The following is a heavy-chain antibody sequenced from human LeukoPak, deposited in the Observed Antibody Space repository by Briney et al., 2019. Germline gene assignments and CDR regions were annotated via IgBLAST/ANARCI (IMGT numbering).Heavy chain of an antibody. CDR2: IKQDGSEK. CDR1: GFTFSSYW. V-gene: IGHV3-7*03. J-gene: IGHJ6*02. D-gene: IGHD3-3*01. Sequence: PGGSLRLSCAASGFTFSSYWMSWVRQAPGKGLEWVANIKQDGSEKYYVDSVKGRFTISRDNAKNSLYLQMNSLRAEDTAVYYCAKDLSYYDFWSGYRRYYYYYGMDVWGQGTTVTVSS. CDR3: AKDLSYYDFWSGYRRYYYYYGMDV.